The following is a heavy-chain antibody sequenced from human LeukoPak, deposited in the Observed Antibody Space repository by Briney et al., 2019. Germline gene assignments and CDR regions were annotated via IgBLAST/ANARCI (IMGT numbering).Heavy chain of an antibody. CDR2: VYYSGNT. CDR1: GDSIGSGTYY. Sequence: SETLSLTCTVSGDSIGSGTYYWGWIRQPPGKGLDWVGSVYYSGNTYYNPSLKSRVTISVDTSKNQFSLKLSSVTAADTAVYYCARGWRRGYYDILTGYYSHWGQGTLVTVSS. J-gene: IGHJ4*02. CDR3: ARGWRRGYYDILTGYYSH. D-gene: IGHD3-9*01. V-gene: IGHV4-39*07.